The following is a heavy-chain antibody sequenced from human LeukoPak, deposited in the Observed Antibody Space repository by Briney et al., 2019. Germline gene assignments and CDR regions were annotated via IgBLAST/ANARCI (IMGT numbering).Heavy chain of an antibody. CDR2: IYYSGST. J-gene: IGHJ6*04. CDR3: ARERSTIFGVVESMDV. CDR1: GGSISSYY. D-gene: IGHD3-3*01. V-gene: IGHV4-59*01. Sequence: SETLSLTCTVSGGSISSYYWSWIRQPPGKGLEWVGYIYYSGSTNYNPSLKSRATISVDTSKKQFSLKLSSVTAADTAVYYCARERSTIFGVVESMDVWGKGTTVTVSS.